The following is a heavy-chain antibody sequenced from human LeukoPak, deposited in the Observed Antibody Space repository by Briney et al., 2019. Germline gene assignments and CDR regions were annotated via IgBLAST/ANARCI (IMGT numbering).Heavy chain of an antibody. J-gene: IGHJ5*02. CDR2: ISWNSGSI. CDR3: AKDIGYCSGGSCWGPFDP. CDR1: GFTFDDYA. V-gene: IGHV3-9*01. Sequence: GGSLRLSCAASGFTFDDYAMHWVRQAPGKGLEWVSGISWNSGSIGYADSVKGRFTISRDNAKNSLYLQMNSLRAEDTALYYCAKDIGYCSGGSCWGPFDPWGQGTLVTVSS. D-gene: IGHD2-15*01.